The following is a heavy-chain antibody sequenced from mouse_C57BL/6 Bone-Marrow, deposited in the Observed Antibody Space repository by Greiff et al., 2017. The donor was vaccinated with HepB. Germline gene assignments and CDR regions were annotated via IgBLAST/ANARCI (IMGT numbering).Heavy chain of an antibody. CDR3: TRGPIYYYGSSYWYFDV. D-gene: IGHD1-1*01. Sequence: LVESGAELVRPGASVTLSCKASGYTFTDYEMHWVKQTPVHGLEWIGAIDPETGGTAYNQKFKGKAILTADKSSSTAYMELRSLTSEDSAVYYCTRGPIYYYGSSYWYFDVWGTGTTVTVSS. CDR1: GYTFTDYE. CDR2: IDPETGGT. J-gene: IGHJ1*03. V-gene: IGHV1-15*01.